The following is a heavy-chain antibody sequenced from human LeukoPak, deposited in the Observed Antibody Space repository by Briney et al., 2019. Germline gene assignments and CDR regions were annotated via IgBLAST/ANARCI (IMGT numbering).Heavy chain of an antibody. J-gene: IGHJ4*02. CDR2: ISGGAGGT. CDR1: GFTFSSYA. CDR3: ARRDIVVVVSASDY. V-gene: IGHV3-23*01. D-gene: IGHD2-15*01. Sequence: GGSLRLSCAASGFTFSSYAMSWVRQAPGKGLEWVSAISGGAGGTYYAVSVKGRFTVSRDNSKNTVYLQMNCLRAEDTAVYYCARRDIVVVVSASDYWGQGTLVTVSS.